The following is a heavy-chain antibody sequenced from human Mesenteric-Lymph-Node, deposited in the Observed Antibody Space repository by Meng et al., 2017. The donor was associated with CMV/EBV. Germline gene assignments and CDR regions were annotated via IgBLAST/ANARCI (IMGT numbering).Heavy chain of an antibody. CDR3: ARGLSTLDWFDP. CDR2: IYHSGST. D-gene: IGHD2/OR15-2a*01. Sequence: TVCGGSISSGCLYWNWIRQHPGKGLEWIGYIYHSGSTYYNPSLKSRVSISVDTSKNQFSLRLSSVTAADTAVYYCARGLSTLDWFDPWGQGTLVTVSS. V-gene: IGHV4-31*02. J-gene: IGHJ5*02. CDR1: GGSISSGCLY.